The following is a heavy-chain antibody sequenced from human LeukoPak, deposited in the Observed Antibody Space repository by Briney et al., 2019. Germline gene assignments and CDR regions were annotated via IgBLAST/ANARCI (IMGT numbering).Heavy chain of an antibody. Sequence: PGRSLRLSCAASGFTFSNYAMHWVRQAPGKGLEWVAVISYDGSNKYYADSVKGRFTISKDSAKNSLYLQMNSLRAEDTALYHCARNNGMDVWGQGTTVIVSS. CDR1: GFTFSNYA. J-gene: IGHJ6*02. V-gene: IGHV3-33*05. CDR2: ISYDGSNK. CDR3: ARNNGMDV.